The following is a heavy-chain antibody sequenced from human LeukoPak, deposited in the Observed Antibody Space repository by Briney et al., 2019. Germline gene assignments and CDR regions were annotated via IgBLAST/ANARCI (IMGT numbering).Heavy chain of an antibody. CDR1: GGSFSGYY. J-gene: IGHJ6*03. Sequence: KPSETLSLTCAVYGGSFSGYYWSWIRQPPGKGLEWIGEINHSGSTNYNPSLKSRVTISVDTSKNQFSLKLSSVTAADTAVHYCARLAGVTFYYYMDVWGKGTTVTVSS. CDR3: ARLAGVTFYYYMDV. V-gene: IGHV4-34*01. CDR2: INHSGST. D-gene: IGHD3-16*01.